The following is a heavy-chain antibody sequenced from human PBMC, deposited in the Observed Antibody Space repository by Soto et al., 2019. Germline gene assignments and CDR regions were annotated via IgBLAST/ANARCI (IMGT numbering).Heavy chain of an antibody. V-gene: IGHV3-30*03. J-gene: IGHJ4*02. CDR2: ISYDGSLQ. CDR3: VSDRGYGHASVPYS. CDR1: GFAFSSYG. D-gene: IGHD5-18*01. Sequence: QAQLVESVGGVVQPGRSLRLSCAASGFAFSSYGMHWVRQAPGTGLEWVAVISYDGSLQHYADSVKGRFNISRDNSKNMVLLQMSSLRAEDTAVYYCVSDRGYGHASVPYSWGQGTLVSVSS.